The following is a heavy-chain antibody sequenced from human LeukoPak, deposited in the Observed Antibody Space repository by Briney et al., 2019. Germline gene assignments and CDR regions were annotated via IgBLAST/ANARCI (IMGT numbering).Heavy chain of an antibody. CDR3: ARELIYDSSGYYSPYYYYIDV. V-gene: IGHV3-7*01. CDR2: IKQDGSEK. D-gene: IGHD3-22*01. Sequence: GGSLRLSCAASGFTFSSYWMSWVRQAPGKGQEWVANIKQDGSEKYYVDSVKGRFTISRDNAKNSLYLQMNSLRAEDTAVYYCARELIYDSSGYYSPYYYYIDVWGKGTTVTVSS. J-gene: IGHJ6*03. CDR1: GFTFSSYW.